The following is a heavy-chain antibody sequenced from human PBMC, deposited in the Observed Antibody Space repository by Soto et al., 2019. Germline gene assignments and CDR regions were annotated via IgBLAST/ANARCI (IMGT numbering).Heavy chain of an antibody. V-gene: IGHV5-51*01. Sequence: GESLKISCKGSGYSFPNYWIAWVRQMPGKGLEWMGIIYPGGSDTRYSPSFQGHVTISADKSISTAYLQWSSLKASDTAMYYCANSEFLVIWGQGTMVTVS. CDR2: IYPGGSDT. D-gene: IGHD2-15*01. CDR1: GYSFPNYW. CDR3: ANSEFLVI. J-gene: IGHJ3*02.